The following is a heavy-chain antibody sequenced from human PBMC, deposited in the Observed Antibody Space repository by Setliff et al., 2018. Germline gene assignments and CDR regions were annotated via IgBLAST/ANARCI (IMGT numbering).Heavy chain of an antibody. V-gene: IGHV1-46*01. J-gene: IGHJ4*02. CDR2: INPSGGIT. CDR3: AKGLGYGDIVDS. CDR1: GYPFTNYY. D-gene: IGHD4-17*01. Sequence: ASVKVSCKASGYPFTNYYMHWVRQAPGQGLEWMGVINPSGGITAYAQKFQGRVTMTRDTSTSTFYMEFGSLRSEDTAVYYCAKGLGYGDIVDSWGQGTLVTVSS.